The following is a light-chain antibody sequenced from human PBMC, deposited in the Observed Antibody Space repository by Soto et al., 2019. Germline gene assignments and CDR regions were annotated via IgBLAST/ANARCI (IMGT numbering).Light chain of an antibody. CDR2: AAS. CDR3: QQYNNWIT. CDR1: QSISIN. J-gene: IGKJ5*01. Sequence: EIVMTQSPATLSVSPGERAILSCRASQSISINLAWYQQKPGQAPRLLIYAASNRATGVPARSSGSWSGTEFTLTISSLQSEDFAVYYCQQYNNWITFGQGTRLEIK. V-gene: IGKV3-15*01.